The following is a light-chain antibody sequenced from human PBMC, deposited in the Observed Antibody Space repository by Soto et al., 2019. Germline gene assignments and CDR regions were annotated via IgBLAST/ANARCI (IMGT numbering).Light chain of an antibody. Sequence: EVVLTQSPGTLSLSPGERATLSCRASQSLRSRSLAWYQQKNGQPPSLLIYDAASRAAGTPGRFSGSGSGTDFSLTINRLEPEDFAVYYCQQYGGSPLTFGQGTKVEIK. CDR2: DAA. J-gene: IGKJ1*01. V-gene: IGKV3-20*01. CDR3: QQYGGSPLT. CDR1: QSLRSRS.